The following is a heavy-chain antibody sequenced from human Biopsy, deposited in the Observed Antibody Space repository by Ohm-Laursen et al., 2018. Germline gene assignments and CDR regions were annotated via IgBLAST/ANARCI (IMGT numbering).Heavy chain of an antibody. J-gene: IGHJ4*02. Sequence: SLRLSCTASGFTFSNYAMGWVRQAPGKGLACVSSIGSDARSTLYADSVQGRFTISRDNSKNTLYLQIDNLRAEDTALYYCARAGPYYSDFWGQGTLVTVSS. V-gene: IGHV3-23*01. CDR1: GFTFSNYA. CDR3: ARAGPYYSDF. CDR2: IGSDARST.